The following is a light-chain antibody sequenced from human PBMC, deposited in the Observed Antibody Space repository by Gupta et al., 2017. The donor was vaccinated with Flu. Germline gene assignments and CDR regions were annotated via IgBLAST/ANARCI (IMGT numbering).Light chain of an antibody. Sequence: QSVLTQSPSPSGTPGQRVSISCSGSSSNIGSNNVIWFQQVPGTAPKLIVYSNNKRPSVVPDRFSGSKSGTSASLAISGLQSEDDADYYCAACDDSLNCWVFGGGTKLTVL. J-gene: IGLJ3*02. CDR2: SNN. CDR3: AACDDSLNCWV. CDR1: SSNIGSNN. V-gene: IGLV1-44*01.